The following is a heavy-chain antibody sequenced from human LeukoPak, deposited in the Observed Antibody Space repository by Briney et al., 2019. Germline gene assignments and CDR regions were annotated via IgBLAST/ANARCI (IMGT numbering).Heavy chain of an antibody. CDR3: AKDRLGIAARDAFDI. CDR2: ISGSGGNT. J-gene: IGHJ3*02. CDR1: GFTFSDYY. Sequence: GGSLRLSCAASGFTFSDYYMSWIRQAPGKGLEWVSAISGSGGNTYYADSVKGRFTISRDNSKNTLYLQMNSLRAEDTAVYYCAKDRLGIAARDAFDIWGQGTMVTVSS. D-gene: IGHD6-13*01. V-gene: IGHV3-23*01.